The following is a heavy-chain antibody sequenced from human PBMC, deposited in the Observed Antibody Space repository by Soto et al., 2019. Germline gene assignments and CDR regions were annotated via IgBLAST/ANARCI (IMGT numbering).Heavy chain of an antibody. Sequence: ASVKVSCKASGYTFTSYAIHWVRQAPGQRLEWMGWINAGNGNTKYSQKFQGRVTITRDTSASTACMELSSLRSEDTAIYYCARDPFYDFWSGSNWFDPWGQGTLVTVSS. CDR3: ARDPFYDFWSGSNWFDP. V-gene: IGHV1-3*01. D-gene: IGHD3-3*01. CDR2: INAGNGNT. J-gene: IGHJ5*02. CDR1: GYTFTSYA.